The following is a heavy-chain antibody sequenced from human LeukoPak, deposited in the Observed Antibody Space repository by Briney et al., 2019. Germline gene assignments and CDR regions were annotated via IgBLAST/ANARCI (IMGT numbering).Heavy chain of an antibody. Sequence: SGGSLRLSCAASGFIFSDYGMHWVRQAPGKGLEWVTFIRSDGSFKSYAASVKGRFSISRDNSNNIFYVQMNNLTPEDTAIYYCVKEKTTVTSRGAFEIWGHGTMVTVSS. D-gene: IGHD4-17*01. CDR2: IRSDGSFK. V-gene: IGHV3-30*02. J-gene: IGHJ3*02. CDR1: GFIFSDYG. CDR3: VKEKTTVTSRGAFEI.